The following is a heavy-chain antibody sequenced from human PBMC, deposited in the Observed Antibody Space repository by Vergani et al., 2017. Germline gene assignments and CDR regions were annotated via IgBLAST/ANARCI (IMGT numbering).Heavy chain of an antibody. CDR1: GGTFSSYA. D-gene: IGHD3-9*01. J-gene: IGHJ4*02. CDR2: ISAYNGNT. Sequence: QVQLVQSGAEVKKPGSSVKVSCKASGGTFSSYAISWVRQAPGQGLEWMGGISAYNGNTNYAQKLQGRVTMTTDTSTSTAYMELRSLRSDDTAVYYCARVYYDILTGNRCYYFDYWGQGTLVTVSS. V-gene: IGHV1-18*01. CDR3: ARVYYDILTGNRCYYFDY.